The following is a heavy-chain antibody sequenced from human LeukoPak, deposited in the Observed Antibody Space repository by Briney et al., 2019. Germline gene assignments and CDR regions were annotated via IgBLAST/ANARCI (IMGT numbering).Heavy chain of an antibody. Sequence: SETLSLTCTVSGGSISSGSYYWGWIRQPPGKGLEWIGSIYYSGSTYYNPSLKSRVTISVDTSKNQFSLKLSSVTAADTAVYYCARRSVAAAGTGKVDYWGQGTLVTVSS. CDR3: ARRSVAAAGTGKVDY. D-gene: IGHD6-13*01. CDR2: IYYSGST. J-gene: IGHJ4*02. V-gene: IGHV4-39*07. CDR1: GGSISSGSYY.